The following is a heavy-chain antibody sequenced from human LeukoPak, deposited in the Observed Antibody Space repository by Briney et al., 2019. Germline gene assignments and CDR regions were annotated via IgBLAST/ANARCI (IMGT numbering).Heavy chain of an antibody. CDR1: GGTFSNYM. D-gene: IGHD2-8*02. Sequence: GSSVKVSCKASGGTFSNYMINWVRQAPGQGLEWMGGIIPILHTPNYAQKFQGRITITADESTSTAYMELSSLRFEDTAVYYCGRPRYSTGGDCHNNFDYWGQGTLVTVSS. CDR3: GRPRYSTGGDCHNNFDY. V-gene: IGHV1-69*01. J-gene: IGHJ4*02. CDR2: IIPILHTP.